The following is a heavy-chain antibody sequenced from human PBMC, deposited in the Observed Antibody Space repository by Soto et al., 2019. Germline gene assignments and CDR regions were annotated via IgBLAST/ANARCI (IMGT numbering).Heavy chain of an antibody. D-gene: IGHD2-21*01. CDR1: GFTFSNYA. Sequence: EVQLLESGGGLVQPGGSLRLSCVASGFTFSNYAMSWFRQAPGRGLEWFSAITDTSGTTFYSVSVKGRFTISRDNSRNTLYLQLNSLRAEDTAIYYCAKDLIPTSRGAFDIWGQGTKVTVSS. CDR2: ITDTSGTT. CDR3: AKDLIPTSRGAFDI. V-gene: IGHV3-23*01. J-gene: IGHJ3*02.